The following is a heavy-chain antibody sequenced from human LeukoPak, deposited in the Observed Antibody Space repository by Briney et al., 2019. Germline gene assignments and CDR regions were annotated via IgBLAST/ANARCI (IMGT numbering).Heavy chain of an antibody. V-gene: IGHV3-11*01. CDR2: ISSSGSTI. Sequence: GGSVRLSCAASGFTFSDYYMSWIRQAPGKGLEWVSYISSSGSTIYYADSVKGRFTISRDNAKNSLYLQMNRLRAEDTAVYYCLVDTAMVTGNWFDPWGQGTLVTVSS. J-gene: IGHJ5*02. CDR3: LVDTAMVTGNWFDP. D-gene: IGHD5-18*01. CDR1: GFTFSDYY.